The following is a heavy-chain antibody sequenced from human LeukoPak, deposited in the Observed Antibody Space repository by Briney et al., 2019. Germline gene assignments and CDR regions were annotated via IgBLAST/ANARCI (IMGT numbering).Heavy chain of an antibody. CDR3: ARGYSSSSGPRDY. CDR1: GFTFSSYS. Sequence: NPGGSLRPSCAASGFTFSSYSMNWDRQAPGKGLEWVSSISSSSYIYYADSVKGRFTISRDNAKNSLYLQMNSLRAEDTAVYYCARGYSSSSGPRDYWGQGTLVTVSS. D-gene: IGHD6-6*01. CDR2: ISSSSYI. J-gene: IGHJ4*02. V-gene: IGHV3-21*01.